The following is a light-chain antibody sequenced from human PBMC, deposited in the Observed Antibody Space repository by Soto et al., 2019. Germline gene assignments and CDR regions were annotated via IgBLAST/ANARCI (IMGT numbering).Light chain of an antibody. J-gene: IGLJ2*01. CDR2: EVS. CDR3: TSYAGSNNLV. Sequence: QSALTQPPSASGSPGQSVTISCTGTSSDVGGYNYVSWYQQHPGKAPKLMIYEVSKRPSGVPDRFSGSKSGNTASLTVSGLHGEDEADYYCTSYAGSNNLVFGGGTKLTVL. V-gene: IGLV2-8*01. CDR1: SSDVGGYNY.